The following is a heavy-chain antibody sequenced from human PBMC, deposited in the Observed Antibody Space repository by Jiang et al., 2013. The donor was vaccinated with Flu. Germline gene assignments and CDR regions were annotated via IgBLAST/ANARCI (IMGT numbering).Heavy chain of an antibody. CDR2: ISSSSSYT. Sequence: VQLLESGGGLVKPGGSLRLSCAASGFTFSDYYMSWIRQAPGKGLEWVSYISSSSSYTNYADSVKGRFTISRDNAKNSLYLQMNSLRAEDTAVYYCARDDFVATPGGYSYGYADYYYGMDVWGQGTTVTVSS. V-gene: IGHV3-11*06. CDR3: ARDDFVATPGGYSYGYADYYYGMDV. J-gene: IGHJ6*02. CDR1: GFTFSDYY. D-gene: IGHD5-18*01.